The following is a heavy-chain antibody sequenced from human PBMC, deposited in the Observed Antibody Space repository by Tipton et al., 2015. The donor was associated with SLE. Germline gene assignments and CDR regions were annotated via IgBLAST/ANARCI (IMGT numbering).Heavy chain of an antibody. CDR2: IYHSGST. D-gene: IGHD6-6*01. J-gene: IGHJ4*02. CDR1: GYSISSGYY. V-gene: IGHV4-38-2*02. CDR3: ARGRGIAARRGVFDY. Sequence: TLSLTCTVSGYSISSGYYWGWIRQPPGKGLEWIGSIYHSGSTNYNPSLKSRVTISVDTSKNQFSLKLSSVTAADTAVYYCARGRGIAARRGVFDYWGQGTLVTVSS.